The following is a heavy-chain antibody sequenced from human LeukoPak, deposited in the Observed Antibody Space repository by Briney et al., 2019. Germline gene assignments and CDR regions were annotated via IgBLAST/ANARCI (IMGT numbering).Heavy chain of an antibody. CDR2: IYPGDSDT. D-gene: IGHD5-12*01. J-gene: IGHJ4*02. CDR1: GYIFTNYW. Sequence: GASLKISCKGSGYIFTNYWIGWVRQLPGKGLEWIGIIYPGDSDTRYSPSFQGQVTISADKSISTAYLQWSSLKASDTAMYYCARQFSGFHYYFDYWGQGTLVTVSS. CDR3: ARQFSGFHYYFDY. V-gene: IGHV5-51*01.